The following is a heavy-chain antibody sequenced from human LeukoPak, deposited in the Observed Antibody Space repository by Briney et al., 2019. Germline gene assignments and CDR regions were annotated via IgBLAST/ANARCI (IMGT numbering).Heavy chain of an antibody. CDR2: IYTSGST. Sequence: SETLSLTCTVSGGSISSGSYYWSWIRQPAGTGLEWIGRIYTSGSTNYNPSLKSRVTISVDTSKNQFSLKLSSVTAADTAVYYCARDREGQLNYYFDYWGQGTLVTVSS. D-gene: IGHD5-18*01. J-gene: IGHJ4*02. CDR1: GGSISSGSYY. V-gene: IGHV4-61*02. CDR3: ARDREGQLNYYFDY.